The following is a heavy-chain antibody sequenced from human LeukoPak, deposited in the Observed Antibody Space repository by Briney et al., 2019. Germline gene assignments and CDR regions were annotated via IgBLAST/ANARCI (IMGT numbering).Heavy chain of an antibody. D-gene: IGHD3-22*01. CDR1: GGSFSGYY. V-gene: IGHV4-34*01. CDR3: ARGVRYYYDSSGYYHYYYYYMDV. Sequence: SETLSLTRALYGGSFSGYYWSCIRQPPEEGVEWSGEIKKRGNTNYIPSLKSRVTISVDTSKNQFSLKLSSVTAADTAVYYCARGVRYYYDSSGYYHYYYYYMDVWGKGTTVTISS. J-gene: IGHJ6*03. CDR2: IKKRGNT.